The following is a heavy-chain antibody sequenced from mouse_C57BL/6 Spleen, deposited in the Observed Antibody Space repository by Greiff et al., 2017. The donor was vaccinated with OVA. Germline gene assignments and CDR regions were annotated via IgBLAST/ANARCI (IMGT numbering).Heavy chain of an antibody. D-gene: IGHD2-2*01. CDR3: TRLVTTLYWYFDV. CDR2: IRNKANNHAT. CDR1: GFTFSDAW. Sequence: EVKLVESGGGLVQPGGSMKLSCAASGFTFSDAWMDWVRQSPEKGLEWVAEIRNKANNHATYYAESVKGRFTISRDDSKSSVYLQMNSLRAEDTGIYYCTRLVTTLYWYFDVWGTGTTVTVSS. V-gene: IGHV6-6*01. J-gene: IGHJ1*03.